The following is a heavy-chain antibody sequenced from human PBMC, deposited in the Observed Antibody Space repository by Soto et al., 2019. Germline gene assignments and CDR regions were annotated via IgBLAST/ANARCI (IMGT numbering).Heavy chain of an antibody. CDR2: IDPSDSYT. D-gene: IGHD3-16*01. CDR3: ARRSVMTTSGGVRDAFDI. CDR1: GYSFTSYW. J-gene: IGHJ3*02. Sequence: GESLKISCKGSGYSFTSYWISWVRQMPGKGLEWMGRIDPSDSYTNYSPSFQGHVTISADKSISTAYLQWSSLKASDTAMYYCARRSVMTTSGGVRDAFDIWGQGTMVTVSS. V-gene: IGHV5-10-1*01.